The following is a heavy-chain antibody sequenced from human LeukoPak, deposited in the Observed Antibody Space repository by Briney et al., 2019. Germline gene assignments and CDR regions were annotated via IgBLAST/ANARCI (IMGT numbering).Heavy chain of an antibody. V-gene: IGHV4-39*01. Sequence: SETLSLTCTVSGGSISSSLYYWGWIRQPPGKRLEWIGSIYYTGKTYYSPSLRSRVTISDDTSMNQFSLNLISVTAADTAVYYCARVAARYVGMDVWGQGTTVTVSS. D-gene: IGHD6-6*01. CDR1: GGSISSSLYY. CDR3: ARVAARYVGMDV. CDR2: IYYTGKT. J-gene: IGHJ6*02.